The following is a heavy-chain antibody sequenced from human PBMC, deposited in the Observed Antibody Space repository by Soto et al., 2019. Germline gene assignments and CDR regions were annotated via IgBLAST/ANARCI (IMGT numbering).Heavy chain of an antibody. D-gene: IGHD7-27*01. CDR2: ISGSGGST. CDR1: GFTFSSDA. Sequence: EVQLLESGGGLVQPGGSLRLSCAASGFTFSSDAMRWVRQAPGKGLEWVSAISGSGGSTYYADSVKGRFTISRDNSKNTLYLQMNSLRAEDTAVYYCAKAVTGDYYYYGMDVWGQGTTVTVSS. V-gene: IGHV3-23*01. CDR3: AKAVTGDYYYYGMDV. J-gene: IGHJ6*02.